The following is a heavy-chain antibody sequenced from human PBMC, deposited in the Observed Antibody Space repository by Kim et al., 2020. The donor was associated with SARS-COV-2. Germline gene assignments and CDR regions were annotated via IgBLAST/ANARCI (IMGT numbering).Heavy chain of an antibody. CDR1: GFTFRTYD. Sequence: GGSLRLSCSGSGFTFRTYDLHWVRQAPGKGLEYVSSISGNGDNTYYADSVKGRFIIFRDNSKNTLYLQMSSLRPEDTAVYYCGGSRQWLTPGWGQGTLVTVSS. CDR3: GGSRQWLTPG. J-gene: IGHJ4*02. D-gene: IGHD6-19*01. V-gene: IGHV3-64D*06. CDR2: ISGNGDNT.